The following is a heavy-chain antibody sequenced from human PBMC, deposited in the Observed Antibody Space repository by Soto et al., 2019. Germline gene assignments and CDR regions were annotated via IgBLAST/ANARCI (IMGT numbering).Heavy chain of an antibody. CDR3: ASSYGSGYRAFDY. D-gene: IGHD3-10*01. CDR2: INPILSMS. Sequence: QVQLVQSGAEVRKPGSSVKVSCKASGDTFSFYSINWVRQAPGLGLEWMGRINPILSMSNYAQRFKGRVTMTADKSTSIAYMELSGLRSEDTAIYYCASSYGSGYRAFDYWGQGALVTVSS. CDR1: GDTFSFYS. J-gene: IGHJ4*02. V-gene: IGHV1-69*02.